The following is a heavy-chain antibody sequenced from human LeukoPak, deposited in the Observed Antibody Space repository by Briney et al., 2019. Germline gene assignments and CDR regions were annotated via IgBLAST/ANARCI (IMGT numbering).Heavy chain of an antibody. Sequence: PSETLSLTCTVSGYSISSGYYWSWIRQPPGKGLEWIGEINHSGSTNYNPSLKSRVTISVDTSKNQFSLKLSSVTAADTAVYYCAGLVLWWFGESESNWFDPWGQGTLVTVSS. CDR3: AGLVLWWFGESESNWFDP. D-gene: IGHD3-10*01. V-gene: IGHV4-38-2*02. CDR1: GYSISSGYY. J-gene: IGHJ5*02. CDR2: INHSGST.